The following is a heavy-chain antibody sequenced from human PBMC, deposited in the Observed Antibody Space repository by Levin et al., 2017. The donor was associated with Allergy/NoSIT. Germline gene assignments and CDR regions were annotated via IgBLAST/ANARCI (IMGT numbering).Heavy chain of an antibody. CDR1: GGSISSGDYY. V-gene: IGHV4-30-4*01. Sequence: SQTLSLTCTVSGGSISSGDYYWSWIRQPPGKGLEWIGYIYYSGSTYYNPSLKSRVTISVDTSKNQFSLKLSSVTAADTAVYYCARDLPQYGSGSYFAFDIWGQGTMVTVSS. CDR3: ARDLPQYGSGSYFAFDI. D-gene: IGHD3-10*01. CDR2: IYYSGST. J-gene: IGHJ3*02.